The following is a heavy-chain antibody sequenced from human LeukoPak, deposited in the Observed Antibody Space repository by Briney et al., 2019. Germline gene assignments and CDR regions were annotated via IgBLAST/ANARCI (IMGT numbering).Heavy chain of an antibody. Sequence: SETLSLTCTVSGGSISSGSYYWSWIRQPAGKGLVWIGRIYTSGSTNYNPSLKSRVTISVDTSKNQFSLKLSSVTAADTAVYYCARALGGYFDYWGQGTLVTVSS. CDR1: GGSISSGSYY. CDR3: ARALGGYFDY. J-gene: IGHJ4*02. V-gene: IGHV4-61*02. D-gene: IGHD3-16*01. CDR2: IYTSGST.